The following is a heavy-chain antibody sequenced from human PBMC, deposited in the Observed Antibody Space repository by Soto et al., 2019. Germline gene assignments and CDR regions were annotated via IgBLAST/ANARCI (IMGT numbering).Heavy chain of an antibody. CDR1: GGTFSSYT. CDR3: ASSSLGYCSGGSCSYYMDV. D-gene: IGHD2-15*01. J-gene: IGHJ6*03. V-gene: IGHV1-69*02. Sequence: ASVKVSCKASGGTFSSYTISWVRQAPGQGLEWMGRIIPILGIANYAQKFQGRVTITADKSTSTAYMELSSLRSEDTAVYYCASSSLGYCSGGSCSYYMDVWGKGTTVTVSS. CDR2: IIPILGIA.